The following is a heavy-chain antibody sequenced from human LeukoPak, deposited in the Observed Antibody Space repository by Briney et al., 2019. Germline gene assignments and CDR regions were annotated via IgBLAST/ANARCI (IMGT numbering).Heavy chain of an antibody. J-gene: IGHJ6*02. CDR3: AKGLAAAASDSCGMDV. V-gene: IGHV3-23*01. CDR2: ISGSGGST. CDR1: GFTFSTYA. D-gene: IGHD6-13*01. Sequence: GGSLRLSCAASGFTFSTYAMSWVRQAPGKGLEWVSVISGSGGSTYYGDSVKGRFTISRDNSKNTLFLQMNSLRAEDTAVYYCAKGLAAAASDSCGMDVWGQGTTVTVSS.